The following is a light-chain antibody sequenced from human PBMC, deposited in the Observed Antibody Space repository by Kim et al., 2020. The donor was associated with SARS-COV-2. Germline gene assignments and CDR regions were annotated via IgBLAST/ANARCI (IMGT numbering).Light chain of an antibody. CDR3: QQRNSWPPAVT. Sequence: PGDRATLSCRASQNIDTYLAWYQQRPGQAPRLLVYDASNRATGVPDRFSGSGSGTDSTLTISSLEPEDFSIYYCQQRNSWPPAVTFGGGTKVDIK. J-gene: IGKJ4*01. V-gene: IGKV3-11*01. CDR2: DAS. CDR1: QNIDTY.